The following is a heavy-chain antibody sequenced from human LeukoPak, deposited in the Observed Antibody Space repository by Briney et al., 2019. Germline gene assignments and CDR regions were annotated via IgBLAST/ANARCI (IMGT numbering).Heavy chain of an antibody. CDR2: IREDGSET. CDR3: ARDYRGGWNDY. V-gene: IGHV3-7*01. CDR1: GFTFTNHW. J-gene: IGHJ4*02. D-gene: IGHD1-26*01. Sequence: NPGGSLRLSCVATGFTFTNHWMSWVRQTIGKGLECVAKIREDGSETHYVDSVKGRFTISRDNARNSLFLQMNNLRAEDTAVYYCARDYRGGWNDYWGQGTLVTVSS.